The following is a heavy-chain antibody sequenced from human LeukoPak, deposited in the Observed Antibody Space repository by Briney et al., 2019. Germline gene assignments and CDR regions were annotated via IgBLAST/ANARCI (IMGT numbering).Heavy chain of an antibody. CDR2: ISYDGSNK. V-gene: IGHV3-30-3*01. CDR3: ARDLEKSSSWYPKSPPEH. J-gene: IGHJ4*02. D-gene: IGHD6-13*01. CDR1: GFTFNSYA. Sequence: GTSLRLSCAASGFTFNSYAMHWVRQAPGKGLEWVALISYDGSNKYYADSVKGRFTISRDNSKKTLYLQMNSLRAEDTALYYCARDLEKSSSWYPKSPPEHWGQGTLVTVSS.